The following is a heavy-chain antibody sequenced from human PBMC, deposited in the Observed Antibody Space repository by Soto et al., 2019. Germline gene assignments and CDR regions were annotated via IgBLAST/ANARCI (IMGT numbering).Heavy chain of an antibody. J-gene: IGHJ5*02. Sequence: QITLKESGPTLVKPTQTLTLTCTFSGFSLSTSGVGVGWIRQPPGKALEWLALIYWDDDNRYSPSLKSRLTLPKDTSKNQVVLTMTNMDPVDTATYYCAHRPLSGYCSGGSCYTNWFDPWGQGTLVTVSS. CDR1: GFSLSTSGVG. CDR2: IYWDDDN. CDR3: AHRPLSGYCSGGSCYTNWFDP. V-gene: IGHV2-5*02. D-gene: IGHD2-15*01.